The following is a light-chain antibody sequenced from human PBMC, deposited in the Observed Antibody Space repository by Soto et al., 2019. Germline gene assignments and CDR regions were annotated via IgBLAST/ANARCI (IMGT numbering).Light chain of an antibody. J-gene: IGKJ4*01. CDR1: QSSRND. CDR3: QHHNSYLALT. V-gene: IGKV1-17*01. CDR2: AAS. Sequence: DIQMTQSPSSLSASVGDRVTITFRASQSSRNDLGWYQQKPGKAPKRLIYAASTLQTGVPSRFSGTGSGPEFILTSSSLQPEDFATYYCQHHNSYLALTFGGGTKVEIK.